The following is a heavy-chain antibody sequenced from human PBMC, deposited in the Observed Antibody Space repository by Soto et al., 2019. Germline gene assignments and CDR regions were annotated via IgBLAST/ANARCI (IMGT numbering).Heavy chain of an antibody. J-gene: IGHJ6*03. V-gene: IGHV1-69*02. CDR1: GGTFSSYT. CDR3: DLLRFLEWLPPQPALNYYYYYMDV. Sequence: QVQLVQSGAEVKKPGSSVKVSCKASGGTFSSYTISWVRQAPGQGLEWMGRIIPILGIANYAQKFQGRVTITADKSTSTAFMELSRLRSEETAVYYCDLLRFLEWLPPQPALNYYYYYMDVWGKGTTVTVSS. D-gene: IGHD3-3*01. CDR2: IIPILGIA.